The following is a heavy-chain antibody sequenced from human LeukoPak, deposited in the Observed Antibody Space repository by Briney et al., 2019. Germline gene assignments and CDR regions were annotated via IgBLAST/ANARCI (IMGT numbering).Heavy chain of an antibody. CDR2: IYYSGSA. CDR3: ARHKLGIAAPFDY. Sequence: SETLSLTCTVSGGSISSRSYYWGWIRQPRGKGLEWIGGIYYSGSAYHNPSLKSRVSISVDTSKNQFSLKLSPVPAADTAVYYCARHKLGIAAPFDYWGQGTLVTVSS. J-gene: IGHJ4*02. CDR1: GGSISSRSYY. V-gene: IGHV4-39*01. D-gene: IGHD6-25*01.